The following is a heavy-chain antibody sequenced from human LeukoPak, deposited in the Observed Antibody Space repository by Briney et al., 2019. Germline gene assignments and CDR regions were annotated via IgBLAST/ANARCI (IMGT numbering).Heavy chain of an antibody. V-gene: IGHV4-34*01. CDR3: ARSTMSDLAYCGGNCLAFDY. Sequence: SETLSLTCAVYGGSFSGYYWSWIRQPPGKGLEWIGEINHSGSTNYNPSLKSRVTISVDTSKNQFSLKLSSVTAEDTAVYYCARSTMSDLAYCGGNCLAFDYWGQGTLVTVSS. CDR2: INHSGST. D-gene: IGHD2-21*02. CDR1: GGSFSGYY. J-gene: IGHJ4*02.